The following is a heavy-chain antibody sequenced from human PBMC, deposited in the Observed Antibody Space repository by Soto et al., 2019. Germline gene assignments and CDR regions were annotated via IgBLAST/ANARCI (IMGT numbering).Heavy chain of an antibody. CDR2: IYYTGTT. J-gene: IGHJ4*02. Sequence: QLQLRESGPGLVKPSETLSLTCSVSGGSISSTDHFWGWIRQPPGKGLEWIGSIYYTGTTYYSPSLKSRVTMSVDTSKNKFSLKLRSVTAADVAVYYCVRQVTYGILAPPGLLDKWGQGSLVIVSS. V-gene: IGHV4-39*01. CDR3: VRQVTYGILAPPGLLDK. CDR1: GGSISSTDHF. D-gene: IGHD3-9*01.